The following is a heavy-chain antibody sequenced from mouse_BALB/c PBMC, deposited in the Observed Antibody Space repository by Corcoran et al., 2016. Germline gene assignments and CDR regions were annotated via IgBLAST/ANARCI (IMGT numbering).Heavy chain of an antibody. D-gene: IGHD1-1*01. Sequence: QIQLVQSGPELKKPGETVRISCKASGYTFTNYGMNWVKQAPGKGLKWMGWINTYTGEPTYADDFKGRFAFSLETSASTAYLQINNLKNEDTATYFCARRVDYSFDVWGAGTTVTVSS. CDR1: GYTFTNYG. J-gene: IGHJ1*01. CDR2: INTYTGEP. V-gene: IGHV9-3-1*01. CDR3: ARRVDYSFDV.